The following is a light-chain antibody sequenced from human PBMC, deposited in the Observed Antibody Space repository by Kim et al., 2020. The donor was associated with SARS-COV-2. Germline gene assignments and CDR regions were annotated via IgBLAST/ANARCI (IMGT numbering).Light chain of an antibody. CDR2: DVS. V-gene: IGLV2-14*01. CDR1: SSDVGGYNY. J-gene: IGLJ2*01. Sequence: QSARTQPASVTGSPGQSITISCTGTSSDVGGYNYISWYQQYPGKAPKVMIYDVSKRPSGVSNRFSGSKSGNTASLTISGLQAEDEADYYCSSYTSSSTLVFGGGTKVTVL. CDR3: SSYTSSSTLV.